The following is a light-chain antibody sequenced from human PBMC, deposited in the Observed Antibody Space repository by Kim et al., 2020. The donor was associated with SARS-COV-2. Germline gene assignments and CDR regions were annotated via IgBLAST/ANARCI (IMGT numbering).Light chain of an antibody. V-gene: IGKV1-39*01. CDR2: EAS. CDR3: QQTFSTSWT. Sequence: ASVRDRVTITCRTSQLISNSLNWYQQKPGKAPTLLIYEASTLQSGVPSRFSGSGSGTDFTLTITSLQPEDSASYYCQQTFSTSWTFGQGTKVDIK. J-gene: IGKJ1*01. CDR1: QLISNS.